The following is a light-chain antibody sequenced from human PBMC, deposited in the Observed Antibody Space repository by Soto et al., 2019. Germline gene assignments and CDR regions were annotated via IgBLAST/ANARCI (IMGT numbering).Light chain of an antibody. J-gene: IGLJ2*01. Sequence: QSVLTQPASVSGSPGQSITISCTGTSSDVGGYNYVSRYQQHPGKAPKLMIYEVSNRPSGVSNRFSGSKSGNTASLTISGLQAEDEADYYCSSYISSSTHLVFGGGTKLTVL. V-gene: IGLV2-14*01. CDR1: SSDVGGYNY. CDR3: SSYISSSTHLV. CDR2: EVS.